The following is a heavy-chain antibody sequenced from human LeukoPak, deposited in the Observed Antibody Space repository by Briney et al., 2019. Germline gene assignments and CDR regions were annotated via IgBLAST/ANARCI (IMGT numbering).Heavy chain of an antibody. CDR1: GYRFTSYW. V-gene: IGHV5-51*01. CDR2: MYPGDSDT. D-gene: IGHD3-22*01. CDR3: ARPYYYDSSGHPWFDP. Sequence: GESLKISCKGSGYRFTSYWIGWVRQMPGKGLEWMGIMYPGDSDTRYSPSFQGQVTISADKSISTAYLQWSSLKASDTAMYYCARPYYYDSSGHPWFDPWGQGTLVTVSS. J-gene: IGHJ5*02.